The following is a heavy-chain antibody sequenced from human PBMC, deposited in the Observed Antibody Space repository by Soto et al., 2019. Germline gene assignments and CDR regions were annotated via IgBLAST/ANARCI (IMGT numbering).Heavy chain of an antibody. CDR1: GFTFSSYS. D-gene: IGHD3-22*01. V-gene: IGHV3-48*02. CDR2: ISSSSSTI. J-gene: IGHJ4*02. CDR3: ARENYYDSSGYYRSPLDY. Sequence: SGGSLRLSCAASGFTFSSYSMNWVRQAPGKGLEWVSYISSSSSTIYYADSVKGRFTISRDNAKNSLYLQMNSLRDEDTAVYYCARENYYDSSGYYRSPLDYWGQGTLVTVSS.